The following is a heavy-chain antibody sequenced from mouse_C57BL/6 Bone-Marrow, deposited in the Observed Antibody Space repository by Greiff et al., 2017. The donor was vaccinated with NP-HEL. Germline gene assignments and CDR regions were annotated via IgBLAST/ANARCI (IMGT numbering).Heavy chain of an antibody. CDR1: GYTFTSYW. Sequence: QVQLQQSGAELVRPGSSVKLSCKASGYTFTSYWMDWVKQRPGQGLEWIGNIYPSDSETHYNQKFKDKATLTVDKSSSTAYMQLSSLTSEDSAVYYCARGVWNYYGSSLDYWGQGTTLTVSS. CDR2: IYPSDSET. J-gene: IGHJ2*01. CDR3: ARGVWNYYGSSLDY. D-gene: IGHD1-1*01. V-gene: IGHV1-61*01.